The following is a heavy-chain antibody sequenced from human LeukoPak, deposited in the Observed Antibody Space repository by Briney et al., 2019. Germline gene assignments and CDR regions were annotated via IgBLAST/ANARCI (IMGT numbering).Heavy chain of an antibody. D-gene: IGHD6-19*01. J-gene: IGHJ4*01. CDR3: ARGRRAVGPFFDY. CDR2: IYYSGST. Sequence: SETLSLTCTVSGGSISSSSYYWGWIRQSPGKGLEWIGSIYYSGSTYYNPSLKSRITISVDTSKNQFSLKLNSVTAADTAVYYCARGRRAVGPFFDYWGQGTLVTVSS. CDR1: GGSISSSSYY. V-gene: IGHV4-39*01.